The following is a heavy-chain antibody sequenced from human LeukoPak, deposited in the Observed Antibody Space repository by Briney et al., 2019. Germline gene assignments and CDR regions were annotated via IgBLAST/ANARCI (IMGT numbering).Heavy chain of an antibody. CDR1: AYSFTNYW. D-gene: IGHD2-15*01. Sequence: GESLKISCKGSAYSFTNYWIGSVCQMAGKVLEWMGTLQPGVSDTRYSPSFQGQVTISADTSISPAYLQWRNLKASATAIHYCARRQSFSRGSCEDFDFWGQGTLVTVSS. CDR3: ARRQSFSRGSCEDFDF. V-gene: IGHV5-51*01. CDR2: LQPGVSDT. J-gene: IGHJ4*02.